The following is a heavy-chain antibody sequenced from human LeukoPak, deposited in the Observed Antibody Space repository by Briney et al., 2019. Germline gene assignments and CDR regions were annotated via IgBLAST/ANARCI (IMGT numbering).Heavy chain of an antibody. J-gene: IGHJ6*02. CDR2: IYYSGST. D-gene: IGHD6-19*01. Sequence: SETLSLTCAVYGGSFSGYYWSWIRQPPGKGLEWIGYIYYSGSTNYNPSLKSRVTISVDTSKNQFSLKLSSVTAADTAVYYCARNPRSVAGPSPYGMDVWGQGTTVTVSS. CDR3: ARNPRSVAGPSPYGMDV. V-gene: IGHV4-59*08. CDR1: GGSFSGYY.